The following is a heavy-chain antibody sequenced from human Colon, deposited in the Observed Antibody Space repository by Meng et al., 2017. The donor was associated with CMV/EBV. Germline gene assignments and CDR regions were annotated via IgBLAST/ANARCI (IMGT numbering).Heavy chain of an antibody. V-gene: IGHV3-30-3*01. CDR2: ISYDGSNK. J-gene: IGHJ5*02. Sequence: GGSLRLSCAASGFTFSSHAMHWVRQAPGKGLEWVAVISYDGSNKYYAESVKGRFTISRDNSQNTVNVQMNSLRGDDTAVYYCARASNSSFDPWGQGTLVTVSS. D-gene: IGHD4-11*01. CDR3: ARASNSSFDP. CDR1: GFTFSSHA.